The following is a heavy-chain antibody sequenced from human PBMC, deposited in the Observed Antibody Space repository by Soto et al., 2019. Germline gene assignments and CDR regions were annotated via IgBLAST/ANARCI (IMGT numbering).Heavy chain of an antibody. CDR1: GYTFSSYA. V-gene: IGHV1-3*01. CDR2: INAGYGNT. D-gene: IGHD7-27*01. CDR3: ARDTGDGNFDF. J-gene: IGHJ4*02. Sequence: QVHLVQSGAEVRKPGASVKVSCKASGYTFSSYAMHWVRQAPGQRLEWMGWINAGYGNTKSSQKFQDRDTISRDTSASTAYMELTSLRSEDTAVYYCARDTGDGNFDFWGQGTLVTVSS.